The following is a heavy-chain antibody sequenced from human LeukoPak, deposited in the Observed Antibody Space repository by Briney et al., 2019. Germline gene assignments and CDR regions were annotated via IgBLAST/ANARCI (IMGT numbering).Heavy chain of an antibody. Sequence: ASVKVSCKASGGTFSSYAISWVRQAPGQGLEWMGGIIPIFGTANYAQKFQGRVTITADESTSTAYMELSSLRSEDTAVYYCARAMITFGGVIVPNWYFDLWGRGTLVTVSS. V-gene: IGHV1-69*13. CDR2: IIPIFGTA. D-gene: IGHD3-16*02. J-gene: IGHJ2*01. CDR1: GGTFSSYA. CDR3: ARAMITFGGVIVPNWYFDL.